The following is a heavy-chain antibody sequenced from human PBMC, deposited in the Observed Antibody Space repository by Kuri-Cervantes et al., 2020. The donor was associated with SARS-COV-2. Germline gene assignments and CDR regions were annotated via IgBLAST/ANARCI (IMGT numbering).Heavy chain of an antibody. CDR3: TTGLAYYYDSSGYQVRYFDY. CDR1: GFTFSNAW. D-gene: IGHD3-22*01. J-gene: IGHJ4*02. V-gene: IGHV3-15*01. Sequence: GGSLRLSCAAPGFTFSNAWMSWVRQAPGKGLEWVGRIKSKADGGTTDYAAPVKGRFTISRDDSKNTLYLQMNSLKTEDTAVYYCTTGLAYYYDSSGYQVRYFDYWGQGTLVTVSS. CDR2: IKSKADGGTT.